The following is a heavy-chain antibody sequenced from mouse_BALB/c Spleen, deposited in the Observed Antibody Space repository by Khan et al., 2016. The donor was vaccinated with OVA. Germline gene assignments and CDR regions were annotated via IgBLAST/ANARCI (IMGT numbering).Heavy chain of an antibody. CDR1: GYSFTGYF. CDR2: INPHFGET. D-gene: IGHD1-1*01. V-gene: IGHV1-20*02. Sequence: VQLQQSGPELVKPGASVKISCKASGYSFTGYFMYWVMQSHGKSLEWIGRINPHFGETFYNQKFVGKATLTVDESSSTAHMELRSLASEDSAVYYCARIYGSDFDYWGQGTTLTVSS. CDR3: ARIYGSDFDY. J-gene: IGHJ2*01.